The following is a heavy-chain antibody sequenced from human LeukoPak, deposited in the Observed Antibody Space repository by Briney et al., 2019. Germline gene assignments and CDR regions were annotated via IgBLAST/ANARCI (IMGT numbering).Heavy chain of an antibody. J-gene: IGHJ4*02. V-gene: IGHV3-23*01. Sequence: PGGSLRLSCAASGFTFTNYAMTWVRQAPGKGLEWVSGISVNGGSTYYADSVKGRFTISRDNSKNTVYLQMNSLRAEDTAVYYCTKGRLLSDYWGQGTLVTVSS. CDR1: GFTFTNYA. CDR3: TKGRLLSDY. CDR2: ISVNGGST.